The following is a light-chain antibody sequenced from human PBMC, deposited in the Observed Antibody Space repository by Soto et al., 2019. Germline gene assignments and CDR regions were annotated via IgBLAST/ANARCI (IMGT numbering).Light chain of an antibody. Sequence: QSLLTQPPAVSGAPGQRVSVCRTGRSSNIGAGYDVHWYQQLPGTVPKPLIYGNNNRPSGVPDRFSGSKSGTSASLAITGLQAADEADYYCQSYDSRLRGVVFGGGTQLTVL. V-gene: IGLV1-40*01. CDR1: SSNIGAGYD. J-gene: IGLJ2*01. CDR2: GNN. CDR3: QSYDSRLRGVV.